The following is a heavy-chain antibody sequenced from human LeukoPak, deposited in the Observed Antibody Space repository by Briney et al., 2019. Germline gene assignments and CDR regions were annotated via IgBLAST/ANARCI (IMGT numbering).Heavy chain of an antibody. CDR3: GSIGSSWYEDY. CDR2: ISSSGSTR. V-gene: IGHV3-11*04. J-gene: IGHJ4*02. CDR1: GVTFSDYY. Sequence: GGSLRLSCAASGVTFSDYYMTWIRQAPGRGLEWVSYISSSGSTRYHADSVKGRFTISRDNAKNSLYLQMDSLRAEDTAVYYCGSIGSSWYEDYCGQGTLVTVSS. D-gene: IGHD6-13*01.